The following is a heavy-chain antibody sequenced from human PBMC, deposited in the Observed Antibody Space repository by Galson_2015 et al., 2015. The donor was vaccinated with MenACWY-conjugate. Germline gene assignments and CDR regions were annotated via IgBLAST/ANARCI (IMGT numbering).Heavy chain of an antibody. Sequence: SLRLSCAASGFIFNTYWMHWVRQAPGKGLVWVSRINPGGSSTTCADSVKDRFTISRDNAKNTLYLQMDSLRPEDTAVFYCAKTRGASFYFDSWGQGTLVTVSS. J-gene: IGHJ4*02. D-gene: IGHD1-26*01. CDR2: INPGGSST. CDR1: GFIFNTYW. CDR3: AKTRGASFYFDS. V-gene: IGHV3-74*01.